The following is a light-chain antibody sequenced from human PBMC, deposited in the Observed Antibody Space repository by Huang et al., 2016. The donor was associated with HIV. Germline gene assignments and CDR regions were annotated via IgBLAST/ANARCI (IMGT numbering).Light chain of an antibody. CDR1: QDISTW. V-gene: IGKV1-12*01. J-gene: IGKJ4*01. Sequence: DIQMTQSPSSISASVGDRVTITCRASQDISTWLAWYQQKPGKAPKLLIYTASSLQSGVPSRFSGSGSGTDFTLTTTSLQPEDSAIYFCQQANSFPQTFGGGTKVEIK. CDR3: QQANSFPQT. CDR2: TAS.